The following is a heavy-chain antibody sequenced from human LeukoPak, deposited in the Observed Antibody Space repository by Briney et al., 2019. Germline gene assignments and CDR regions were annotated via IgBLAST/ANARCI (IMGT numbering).Heavy chain of an antibody. Sequence: ASVKVSCKASGYTFTSYYMHWVRQAPGQGLEWMGIINPSGGSTSYAQKFQGRVTMTRDTSTSTVYMELSSLRSEDTAVYYCAREPLTYYYGSGNWFDPWGQGTLVTVSS. CDR1: GYTFTSYY. CDR3: AREPLTYYYGSGNWFDP. CDR2: INPSGGST. J-gene: IGHJ5*02. D-gene: IGHD3-10*01. V-gene: IGHV1-46*01.